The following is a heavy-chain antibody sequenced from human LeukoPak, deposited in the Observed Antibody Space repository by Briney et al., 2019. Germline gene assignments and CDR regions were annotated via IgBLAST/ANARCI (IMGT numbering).Heavy chain of an antibody. CDR3: ARGHRGIVAAGTLNWFDP. J-gene: IGHJ5*02. Sequence: SETLSLTCAVSGGSISSGGYSWSWIRQPPGKGLEWIGRIYSSENTNYNPSLKSRVTISVDTSKNQFSLNLSSVTAADTAVYYCARGHRGIVAAGTLNWFDPWGQGTLVTVSS. D-gene: IGHD6-13*01. CDR2: IYSSENT. CDR1: GGSISSGGYS. V-gene: IGHV4-61*02.